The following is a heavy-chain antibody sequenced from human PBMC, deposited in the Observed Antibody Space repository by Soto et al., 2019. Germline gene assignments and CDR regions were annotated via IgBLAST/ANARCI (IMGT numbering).Heavy chain of an antibody. CDR3: ASELEGALDV. CDR1: GGTSYA. D-gene: IGHD1-1*01. V-gene: IGHV1-69*01. Sequence: QVQLVQSGAEVKKPGSSVKVSCKTSGGTSYAVDWVRQAPGQGLEWMGGIIPMIGTTNYAEKFEGRLTITADESASTDYMDLRGLRSDDTYVYYCASELEGALDVWDHGTRVTVSA. CDR2: IIPMIGTT. J-gene: IGHJ3*01.